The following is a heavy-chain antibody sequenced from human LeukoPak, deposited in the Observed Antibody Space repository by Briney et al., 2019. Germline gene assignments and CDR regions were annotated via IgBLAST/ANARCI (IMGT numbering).Heavy chain of an antibody. CDR1: GYTFTNYY. J-gene: IGHJ4*02. Sequence: ASVKVSCKASGYTFTNYYIHWVRQAPGQGLEWMGIINPIGGTTDYPQKFQGRVTMTRNTSISTAYMELSSLRSEDTAVYYCARGGSYGDYNYWGQGTLVTVSS. CDR2: INPIGGTT. CDR3: ARGGSYGDYNY. V-gene: IGHV1-46*01. D-gene: IGHD4-17*01.